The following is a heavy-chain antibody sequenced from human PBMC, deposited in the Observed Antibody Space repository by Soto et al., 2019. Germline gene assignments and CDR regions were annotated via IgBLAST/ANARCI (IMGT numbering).Heavy chain of an antibody. J-gene: IGHJ3*02. CDR1: GFTFSSYA. Sequence: RGSLRLSCAASGFTFSSYAMSWVRQAPGKGLEWVSAISGSGGSTYYADSVKGRFTISRDNSKNTLYLQMNSLRAEDTAVYYCAKDIPDIVVVPAAMLPAFDIWGQGTMVTVSS. D-gene: IGHD2-2*01. V-gene: IGHV3-23*01. CDR2: ISGSGGST. CDR3: AKDIPDIVVVPAAMLPAFDI.